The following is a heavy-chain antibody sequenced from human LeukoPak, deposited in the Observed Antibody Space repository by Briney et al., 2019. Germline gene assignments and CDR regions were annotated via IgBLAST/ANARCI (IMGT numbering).Heavy chain of an antibody. V-gene: IGHV3-23*01. D-gene: IGHD1-26*01. J-gene: IGHJ4*02. Sequence: GGSLRLSCAASGCTFSSYAMSLVRQAPGKGLAGVSAISGSGGSTYYADSVKGRFTISRDNSKNTLYLQMNSLRAEDTAVYYCAKADSGSYSSFDYWGQGTLVTVSS. CDR2: ISGSGGST. CDR3: AKADSGSYSSFDY. CDR1: GCTFSSYA.